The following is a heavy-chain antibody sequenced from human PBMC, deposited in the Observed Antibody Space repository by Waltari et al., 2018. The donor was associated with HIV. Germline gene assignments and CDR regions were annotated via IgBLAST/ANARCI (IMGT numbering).Heavy chain of an antibody. CDR1: GFTFSYYG. CDR2: MWYDGSNE. J-gene: IGHJ6*02. V-gene: IGHV3-33*01. D-gene: IGHD3-10*01. Sequence: QVQLVESGGGVAQSGRSLRLSCAASGFTFSYYGMHWVRQAPGKGLEWVAVMWYDGSNEYYADSVKGRFTISRDNSRNILYLQMRNLRVEDTAVYYCARVMRFGEIFSSYGYYGMDVWGQGTTVSVPS. CDR3: ARVMRFGEIFSSYGYYGMDV.